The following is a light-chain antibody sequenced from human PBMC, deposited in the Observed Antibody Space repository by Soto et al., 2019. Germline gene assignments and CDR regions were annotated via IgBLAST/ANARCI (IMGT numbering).Light chain of an antibody. CDR3: QQYGRT. Sequence: EIVMTQSPATLSVSPGERATLSCRASQSLSSNLAWYQQRPGQAPRLLIYGASSRATGIPDRFSGSGSGTDFTLTISRLEPEDFAVYYCQQYGRTFGQGTKVDI. J-gene: IGKJ1*01. CDR2: GAS. CDR1: QSLSSN. V-gene: IGKV3-20*01.